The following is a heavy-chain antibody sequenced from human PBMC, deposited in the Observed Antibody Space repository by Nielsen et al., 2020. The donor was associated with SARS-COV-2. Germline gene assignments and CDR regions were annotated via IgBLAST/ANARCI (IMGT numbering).Heavy chain of an antibody. V-gene: IGHV4-39*07. CDR1: GGSISSSSYY. D-gene: IGHD3-22*01. CDR3: ASSRYYDSSGYYYSYYYYYMDV. Sequence: SETLSLTCTVSGGSISSSSYYWGWIRQPPGKGLEWIGSIYYSGSTYYNPSLKSRVTISVDTSKNQFSLKLSSVTAADTAVYYCASSRYYDSSGYYYSYYYYYMDVWGKGTTVTVSS. CDR2: IYYSGST. J-gene: IGHJ6*03.